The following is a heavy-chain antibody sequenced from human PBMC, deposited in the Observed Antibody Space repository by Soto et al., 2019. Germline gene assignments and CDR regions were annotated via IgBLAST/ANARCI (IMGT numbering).Heavy chain of an antibody. Sequence: SXRLACDSCGVTFSSYGVHWVRQAPGKGLVWVSRTSRDGTTTQYADSVKGRFTISRDNAKNTLYLQMNSLRAEDTAVYFCGRVDRDVTTFDIWGQGAKVTAS. J-gene: IGHJ3*02. CDR1: GVTFSSYG. V-gene: IGHV3-74*01. CDR3: GRVDRDVTTFDI. CDR2: TSRDGTTT. D-gene: IGHD3-10*01.